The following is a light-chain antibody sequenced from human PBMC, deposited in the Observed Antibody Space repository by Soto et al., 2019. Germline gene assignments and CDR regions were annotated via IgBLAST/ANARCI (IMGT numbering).Light chain of an antibody. J-gene: IGKJ1*01. CDR1: QGIRND. CDR3: LQDHTSPLT. Sequence: AIQMTQSPSSLSASVGDGVTITCRASQGIRNDLGWYQQKPGKAPKLLIYSASSLQSGVPSRFSGSGSGTVFTLTISSLQPEDFATYFCLQDHTSPLTFGQGTKVEIK. CDR2: SAS. V-gene: IGKV1-6*01.